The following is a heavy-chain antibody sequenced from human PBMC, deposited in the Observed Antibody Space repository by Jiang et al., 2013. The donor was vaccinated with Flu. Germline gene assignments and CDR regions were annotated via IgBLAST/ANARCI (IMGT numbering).Heavy chain of an antibody. J-gene: IGHJ4*02. CDR3: ATIPKAEFDC. Sequence: VQLLESGGGFVQPGGSLRLSCAASGFTFSSYEMNWVRQAPGKGLEWVSYIGSSGSTIYYADSVKGRFTISRDNAKNSLYLQMNSLRAEDTAVYYCATIPKAEFDCWGQGTLVTVSS. CDR1: GFTFSSYE. V-gene: IGHV3-48*03. D-gene: IGHD6-13*01. CDR2: IGSSGSTI.